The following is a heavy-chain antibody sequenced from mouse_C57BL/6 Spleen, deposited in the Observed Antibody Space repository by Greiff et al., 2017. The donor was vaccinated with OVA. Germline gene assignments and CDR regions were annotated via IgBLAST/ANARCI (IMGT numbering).Heavy chain of an antibody. D-gene: IGHD1-1*02. V-gene: IGHV5-4*01. Sequence: DVMLVESGGGLVKPGGSLKLSCAASGFTFSSYAMSWVRQTPEKRLEWVATISDGGSYTYYPDNVKGRFTISRDNAKNNLYLQMSHLKSEDTAMYYCARDRGNYDCDYWGQGTTLTVSS. CDR1: GFTFSSYA. CDR3: ARDRGNYDCDY. J-gene: IGHJ2*01. CDR2: ISDGGSYT.